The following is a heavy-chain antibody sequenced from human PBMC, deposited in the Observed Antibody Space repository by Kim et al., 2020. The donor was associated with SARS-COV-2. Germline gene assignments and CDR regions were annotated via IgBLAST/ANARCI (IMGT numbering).Heavy chain of an antibody. J-gene: IGHJ4*02. V-gene: IGHV3-48*03. CDR3: ARDENGGYAIGEIVGATDFDY. CDR2: ISSSGSTI. Sequence: GGSLRLSCAASGFTFSSYEMNWVRQAPGKGLEWVSYISSSGSTIYYADSVKGRFTISRDNAKNSLYLQMNSLRAEDTAVYYCARDENGGYAIGEIVGATDFDYWGQGTLVTVSS. D-gene: IGHD1-26*01. CDR1: GFTFSSYE.